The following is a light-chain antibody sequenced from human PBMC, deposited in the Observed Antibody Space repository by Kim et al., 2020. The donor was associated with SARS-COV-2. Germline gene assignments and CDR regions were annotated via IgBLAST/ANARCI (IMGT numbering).Light chain of an antibody. CDR1: KLGDKY. Sequence: SYELTQPPSVSVSPGQTASITCSGDKLGDKYACWYQQKPGQSPVLVIYQDSKRPSGIPERFSGSNSGNTATLTISGTQAMDEDDYYCQAWDSSTKVVGGG. V-gene: IGLV3-1*01. CDR2: QDS. CDR3: QAWDSSTKV. J-gene: IGLJ3*02.